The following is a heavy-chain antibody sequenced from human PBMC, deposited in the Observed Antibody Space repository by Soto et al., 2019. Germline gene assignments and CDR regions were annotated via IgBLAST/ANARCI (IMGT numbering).Heavy chain of an antibody. CDR2: IYYSGST. CDR3: ASTALDHDILTGYSNSWYFDL. Sequence: QLQLQESGPGLVKPSETLSLTCTVSGGSISSSSYYWGWIRQPPGKGLEWIGSIYYSGSTYYNSSLKSRVTISPDAAKKQSSLKLRSVTAADTAVYYCASTALDHDILTGYSNSWYFDLWGRGTLVTVSA. V-gene: IGHV4-39*01. D-gene: IGHD3-9*01. CDR1: GGSISSSSYY. J-gene: IGHJ2*01.